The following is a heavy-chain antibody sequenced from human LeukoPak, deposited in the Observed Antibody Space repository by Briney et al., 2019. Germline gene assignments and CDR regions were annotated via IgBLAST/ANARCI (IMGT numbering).Heavy chain of an antibody. D-gene: IGHD6-13*01. CDR3: ARDGYSNTYYYYMDV. J-gene: IGHJ6*03. V-gene: IGHV4-59*01. CDR1: GGSISSYY. CDR2: IYYSGST. Sequence: SETLSLTCTVSGGSISSYYWSWIRPPPGKGLEWIGYIYYSGSTNYNPSLKSRVTISVDTSKNQFSLKLSSVTAADTAVYYCARDGYSNTYYYYMDVWGKGTTVTVSS.